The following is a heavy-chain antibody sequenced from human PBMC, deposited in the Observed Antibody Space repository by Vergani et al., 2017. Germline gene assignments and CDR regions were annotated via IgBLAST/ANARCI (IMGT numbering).Heavy chain of an antibody. D-gene: IGHD7-27*01. J-gene: IGHJ4*02. Sequence: QVTLKESGPALVKPTQTLTLTCTFSGFSLSTSGMRVSWIRQPPGKALEWLARIDWDDDKFYSTSLKTRLTISKDTSKNQVVLTMTNMDPVDTATYYGARSSNWGSTGFDYWGQGTLVTVSS. CDR2: IDWDDDK. V-gene: IGHV2-70*04. CDR1: GFSLSTSGMR. CDR3: ARSSNWGSTGFDY.